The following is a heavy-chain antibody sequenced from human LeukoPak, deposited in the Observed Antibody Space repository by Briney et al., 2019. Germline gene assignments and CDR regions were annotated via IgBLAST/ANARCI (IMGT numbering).Heavy chain of an antibody. Sequence: GGSLRLSCAASGFNFANHAMSWVRQTPGKGLEWVSAISGGGDNTYYADSVTGRFTISRDNSKDTLFLQMHSLRPGDTAVYYCVREDTPATANYWGQGTLVTIS. CDR2: ISGGGDNT. D-gene: IGHD2-21*02. CDR3: VREDTPATANY. V-gene: IGHV3-23*01. CDR1: GFNFANHA. J-gene: IGHJ4*02.